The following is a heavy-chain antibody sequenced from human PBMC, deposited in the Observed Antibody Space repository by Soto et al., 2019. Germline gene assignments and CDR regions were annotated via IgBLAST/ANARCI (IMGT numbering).Heavy chain of an antibody. V-gene: IGHV3-21*01. D-gene: IGHD6-13*01. CDR1: GFTFSSYS. J-gene: IGHJ4*02. Sequence: EVQLLESGGGLVQPGGSLRLSCAASGFTFSSYSMNWVRQAPGKGLEWVSAISSSSSYIYYAHSGKGRFTISRDNAKNALYLQMNSRRAADTAVYYCGAADPARLDYWGQGTLVTVSS. CDR3: GAADPARLDY. CDR2: ISSSSSYI.